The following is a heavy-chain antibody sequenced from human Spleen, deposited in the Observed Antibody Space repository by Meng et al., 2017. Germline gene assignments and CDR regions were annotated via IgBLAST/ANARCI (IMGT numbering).Heavy chain of an antibody. V-gene: IGHV4-34*01. D-gene: IGHD4-11*01. Sequence: QVQLQQGGGGLLKPSETLSLTCVVSGGSFSDYYWSWTRQPPGKGLEWIGEINHRGNTNYNSFLESRVTISVDTSQNSLSLKLSSVTAADSAVYYCARGPTTVAHDFDYWGQGTLVTVSS. CDR1: GGSFSDYY. J-gene: IGHJ4*02. CDR2: INHRGNT. CDR3: ARGPTTVAHDFDY.